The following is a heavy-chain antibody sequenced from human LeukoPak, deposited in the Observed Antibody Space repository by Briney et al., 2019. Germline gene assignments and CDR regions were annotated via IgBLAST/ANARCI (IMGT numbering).Heavy chain of an antibody. V-gene: IGHV6-1*01. CDR2: TYYRSKWYN. CDR1: GDSVSSNSAA. CDR3: ARNRFDSGWYFGGTRGPSNHHFDY. Sequence: SQTLSLTCAISGDSVSSNSAAWNWIRQSPSRGLEWLGRTYYRSKWYNDYAVSVKSRITINPDTSKNQSSLQLNSVTPEDTAVYYCARNRFDSGWYFGGTRGPSNHHFDYWGQGTLVTVSS. D-gene: IGHD6-19*01. J-gene: IGHJ4*02.